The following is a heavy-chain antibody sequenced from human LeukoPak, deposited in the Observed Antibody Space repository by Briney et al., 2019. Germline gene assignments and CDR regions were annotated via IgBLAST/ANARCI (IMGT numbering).Heavy chain of an antibody. J-gene: IGHJ5*02. CDR2: ISYDGRHE. CDR1: GFTFSSLA. V-gene: IGHV3-30*04. D-gene: IGHD3-22*01. Sequence: GVSLRLSCATSGFTFSSLAMHWVRQAPGKALEWGAVISYDGRHEQHADSVKRRHTNPGDVPKNTLYLQMNSLGAEDTAVYYCARCSTSSGNSVRWFDPWGQGTLVTVSS. CDR3: ARCSTSSGNSVRWFDP.